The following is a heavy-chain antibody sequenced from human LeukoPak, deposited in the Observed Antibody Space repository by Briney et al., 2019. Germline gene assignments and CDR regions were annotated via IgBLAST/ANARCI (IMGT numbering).Heavy chain of an antibody. CDR3: ARAGYSSGWYQILIWDFQH. D-gene: IGHD6-19*01. J-gene: IGHJ1*01. CDR1: GYSFTSYW. CDR2: IYPGDSDT. V-gene: IGHV5-51*01. Sequence: GESLKISCKGSGYSFTSYWIGWVRQMPGKGLEWMGIIYPGDSDTRYSPSFQGQVTISADKSISTAYLQWSSLKASDTAMYYCARAGYSSGWYQILIWDFQHWGQGTLVTVSS.